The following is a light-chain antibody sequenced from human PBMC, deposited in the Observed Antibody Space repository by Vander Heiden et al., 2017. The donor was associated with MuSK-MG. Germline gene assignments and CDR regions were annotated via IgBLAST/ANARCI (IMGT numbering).Light chain of an antibody. V-gene: IGKV4-1*01. J-gene: IGKJ1*01. Sequence: DIVMTQSPDSLAVSLGERATINCKSSQSVLYSSNNKNYLAWYQQKPGQPPKLLIYWASTRESGVPDRFSGSGSGTDFTLTISSLQAEDVADYYCQQEYNIPTTFGQGTKVEIK. CDR2: WAS. CDR3: QQEYNIPTT. CDR1: QSVLYSSNNKNY.